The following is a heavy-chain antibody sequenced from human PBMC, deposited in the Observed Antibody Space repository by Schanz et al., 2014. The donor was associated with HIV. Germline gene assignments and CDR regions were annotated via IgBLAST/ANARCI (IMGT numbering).Heavy chain of an antibody. CDR3: AKGGWGILTGIRYYYYDMDV. V-gene: IGHV3-9*01. Sequence: EVQLVESGGGLVQPGRSLRLSCAASGFTFDDYAMHWVRQAPGKGLEWVSGINWNSGNIGYADSVKGRFTISRDNAKNSLYLQMNSLRAEDTALYYCAKGGWGILTGIRYYYYDMDVRGQGTTVTVSS. CDR2: INWNSGNI. J-gene: IGHJ6*02. D-gene: IGHD3-9*01. CDR1: GFTFDDYA.